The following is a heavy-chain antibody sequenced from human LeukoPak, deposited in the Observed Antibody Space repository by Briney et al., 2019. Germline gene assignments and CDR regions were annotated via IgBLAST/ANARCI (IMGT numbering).Heavy chain of an antibody. CDR1: GFTFSSYS. CDR3: AREVDTAMAYDAFDI. J-gene: IGHJ3*02. CDR2: ITSSSSYL. Sequence: GGSLLLSCAASGFTFSSYSMNWVRQAPGKGLEWVSCITSSSSYLYYADSVKGRFTISRDNAKNSLYLQMNSLRAEDTAVYYCAREVDTAMAYDAFDIWGQGTMVTVSS. V-gene: IGHV3-21*01. D-gene: IGHD5-18*01.